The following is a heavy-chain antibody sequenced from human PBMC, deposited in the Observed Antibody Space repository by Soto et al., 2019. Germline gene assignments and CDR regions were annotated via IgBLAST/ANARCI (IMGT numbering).Heavy chain of an antibody. CDR2: IYYSGST. D-gene: IGHD3-22*01. Sequence: SETLSLTCTVSGGSISSSSYYWGWIRQPPGKGLEWIGSIYYSGSTYYNPSLKSRVTISVDTSKNQFSLKLSSVTAADTAVYYCARHGPSEYYDSSGYYSYWGQGTLVTVSS. CDR3: ARHGPSEYYDSSGYYSY. J-gene: IGHJ4*02. V-gene: IGHV4-39*01. CDR1: GGSISSSSYY.